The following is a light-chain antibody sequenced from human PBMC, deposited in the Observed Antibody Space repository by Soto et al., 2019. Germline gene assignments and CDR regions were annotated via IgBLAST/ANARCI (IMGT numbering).Light chain of an antibody. CDR2: GNT. J-gene: IGLJ1*01. CDR3: HSYDSSLSV. Sequence: QSVLTQPPSVSGAPGQRVTISCTGSSSNIGAGFDVHWYQQLPGTAPKLVIYGNTNRPAGVPDRFSGSKSGTSASLAITGLQAEDEADYYCHSYDSSLSVFGTGTKLTFL. CDR1: SSNIGAGFD. V-gene: IGLV1-40*01.